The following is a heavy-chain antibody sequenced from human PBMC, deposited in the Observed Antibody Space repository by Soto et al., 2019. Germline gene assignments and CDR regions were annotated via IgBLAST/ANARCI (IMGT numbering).Heavy chain of an antibody. V-gene: IGHV3-23*01. Sequence: EVQLLESGGGLVQPGGSLRLSCAASGFTFSSYAMSWVRQAPGKGLEWVSAISGSGGSTYYADSVKGWFIISRDNSKNTLYLQMNSVRAEDTAVYYCAYSSTPFDYWGQGTLVTVSS. CDR2: ISGSGGST. CDR3: AYSSTPFDY. CDR1: GFTFSSYA. D-gene: IGHD6-13*01. J-gene: IGHJ4*02.